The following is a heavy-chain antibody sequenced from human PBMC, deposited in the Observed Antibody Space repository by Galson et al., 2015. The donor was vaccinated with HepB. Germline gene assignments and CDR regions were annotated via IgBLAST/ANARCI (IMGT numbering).Heavy chain of an antibody. D-gene: IGHD4-23*01. CDR1: GGTFSSYA. J-gene: IGHJ1*01. V-gene: IGHV1-69*13. CDR3: ARTSYPTVVTPGEYFQH. Sequence: SVKVSCKASGGTFSSYAISWVRQAPGQGLEWMGGIIPIFGTANYAQKFQGRVTITADESTSTAYMELSSLRSEDTAVYYCARTSYPTVVTPGEYFQHWGQGTLVTVSS. CDR2: IIPIFGTA.